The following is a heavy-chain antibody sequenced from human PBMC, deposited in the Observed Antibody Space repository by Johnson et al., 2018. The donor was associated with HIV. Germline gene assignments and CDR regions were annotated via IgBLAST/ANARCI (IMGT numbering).Heavy chain of an antibody. V-gene: IGHV3-30*02. Sequence: QLVESGGDVVQRRGSLRLSCAAFGFNFSSNGMYWVRQAPGKGLEWVAFIRFDGSSQFYADPVKGRFTISRDNSKNTLYLQMNSLRAEDTAVYYCAKDLLGDYPANAFDIWGQGTMVTVSS. D-gene: IGHD4-17*01. J-gene: IGHJ3*02. CDR2: IRFDGSSQ. CDR3: AKDLLGDYPANAFDI. CDR1: GFNFSSNG.